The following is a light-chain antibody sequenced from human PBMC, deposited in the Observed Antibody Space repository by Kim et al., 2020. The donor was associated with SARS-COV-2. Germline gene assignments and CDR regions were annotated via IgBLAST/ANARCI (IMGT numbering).Light chain of an antibody. CDR2: QDS. CDR1: RLEVKY. V-gene: IGLV3-1*01. CDR3: QAWDSSTHNYV. Sequence: QPAGIPCSECRLEVKYVSWYQQVPGRSPVVVSYQDSQRPSGYPGRFSGSNSGNTATLTISGTQGMDEADYCCQAWDSSTHNYVFGAGTKVTVL. J-gene: IGLJ1*01.